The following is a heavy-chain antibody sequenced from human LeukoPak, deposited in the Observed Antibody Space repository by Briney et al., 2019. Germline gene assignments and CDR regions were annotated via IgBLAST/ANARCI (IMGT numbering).Heavy chain of an antibody. CDR1: GFTFSSYA. CDR3: AREGIGPYGRFDY. Sequence: QAGGSLRLSCAASGFTFSSYAMHWVRQAPGKGLEWVAVISYDGSNKYYADSVKGRFTISRDNSKNTLYLQMNSLRAEDTAVYYCAREGIGPYGRFDYWGQGTLVTVSS. V-gene: IGHV3-30-3*01. CDR2: ISYDGSNK. J-gene: IGHJ4*02. D-gene: IGHD4-17*01.